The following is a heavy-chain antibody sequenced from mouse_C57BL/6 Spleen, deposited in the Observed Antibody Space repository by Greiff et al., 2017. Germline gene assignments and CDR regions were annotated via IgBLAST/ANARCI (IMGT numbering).Heavy chain of an antibody. CDR1: GYTFTSYW. Sequence: VQLQQPGAELVRPGSSVKLSCKASGYTFTSYWMHWVKQRPIQGLEWIGNIDPSDSETNYNQKFKDKATLTVDKSSSTAYMQLSSLTSEDSAVYYCARGGYYGSPYAMDYWGQGTSVTVSS. CDR3: ARGGYYGSPYAMDY. D-gene: IGHD1-1*01. J-gene: IGHJ4*01. V-gene: IGHV1-52*01. CDR2: IDPSDSET.